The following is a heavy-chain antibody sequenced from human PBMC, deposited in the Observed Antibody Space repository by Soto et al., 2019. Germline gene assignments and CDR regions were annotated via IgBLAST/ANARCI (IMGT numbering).Heavy chain of an antibody. J-gene: IGHJ6*02. V-gene: IGHV1-58*01. D-gene: IGHD3-3*01. CDR1: GFTFTSSA. CDR2: IVVGSGNT. Sequence: ASVKVSCKASGFTFTSSAVQWVRQARGQRLEWIGWIVVGSGNTNYAQKFQERVTITRDMSTSTAYMELSSLRSEDTAVYYCAADQHHDFWSGYQSRPYYYYGMDVWGQGTTVTVSS. CDR3: AADQHHDFWSGYQSRPYYYYGMDV.